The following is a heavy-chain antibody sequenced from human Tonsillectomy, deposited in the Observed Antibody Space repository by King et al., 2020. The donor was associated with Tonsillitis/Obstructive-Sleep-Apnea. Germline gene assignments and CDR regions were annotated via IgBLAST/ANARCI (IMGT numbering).Heavy chain of an antibody. D-gene: IGHD2-2*01. CDR2: INHSGST. J-gene: IGHJ5*02. CDR3: ASGSISYHHYNINWFDP. CDR1: GGSFSGYY. V-gene: IGHV4-34*01. Sequence: VQLQQWGAGLLKPSETLSLTCAVYGGSFSGYYWSWIRQPPGKGLEWIGEINHSGSTNYNPSLKSRVTISVDTSKNQFSLKLSSVTAADTAVYYCASGSISYHHYNINWFDPWGQGTLVTVSS.